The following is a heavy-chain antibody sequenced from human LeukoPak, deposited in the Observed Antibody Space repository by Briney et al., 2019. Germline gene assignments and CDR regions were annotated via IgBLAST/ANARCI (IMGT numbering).Heavy chain of an antibody. V-gene: IGHV4-59*12. CDR1: GGSISNYY. CDR3: ARGFCTTTSCYPPDGFDF. CDR2: IYQSGST. J-gene: IGHJ3*01. Sequence: SETLSLTCTVSGGSISNYYWSWIRQPPGKGLEWIGYIYQSGSTDYNPSLKSRVTISVDTSKNQFSLKLNSVTAADTAFYYCARGFCTTTSCYPPDGFDFWGQGTMVTVSS. D-gene: IGHD2-2*01.